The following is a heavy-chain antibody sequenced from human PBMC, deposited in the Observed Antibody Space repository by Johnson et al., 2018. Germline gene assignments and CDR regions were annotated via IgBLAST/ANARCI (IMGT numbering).Heavy chain of an antibody. CDR3: ARGFRDSSGKEYFQH. Sequence: VQLVESGAEVKKPGASVKVSCKASGYTFASYDINWVRQATRQGLEWMGWMNPNSGNTGYAQKFQGRVTMTRNTSIGTSYMELSSLRSADTAVYYCARGFRDSSGKEYFQHWGQGTVITVSS. V-gene: IGHV1-8*01. CDR2: MNPNSGNT. CDR1: GYTFASYD. J-gene: IGHJ1*01. D-gene: IGHD3-22*01.